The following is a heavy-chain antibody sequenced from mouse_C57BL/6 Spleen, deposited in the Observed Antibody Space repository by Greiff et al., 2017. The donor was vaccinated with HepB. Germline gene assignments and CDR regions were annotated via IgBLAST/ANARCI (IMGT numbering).Heavy chain of an antibody. CDR3: ARKLGRGYAMDY. J-gene: IGHJ4*01. V-gene: IGHV1-26*01. D-gene: IGHD4-1*01. CDR1: GYTFTDYY. Sequence: EVQLQQSGPELVKPGASVKISCKASGYTFTDYYMNWVKQSHGKSLEWIGDINPNNGGTSYNQKFKGKATLTVDKSSSTAYMELRSLTSEDSAVYYCARKLGRGYAMDYWGQGTSVTVSS. CDR2: INPNNGGT.